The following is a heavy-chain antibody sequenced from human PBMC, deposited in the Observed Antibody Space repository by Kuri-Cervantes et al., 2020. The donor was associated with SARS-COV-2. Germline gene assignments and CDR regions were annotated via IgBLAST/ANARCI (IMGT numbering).Heavy chain of an antibody. V-gene: IGHV3-15*01. CDR1: GFTFSNAW. D-gene: IGHD3-3*01. J-gene: IGHJ4*02. CDR2: IKSKTDGGTT. Sequence: GESLKIFCVASGFTFSNAWMSWVRQAPGKGLEWVGRIKSKTDGGTTDYAAPVKGRFTISRDDSKNTLYLQMNSLKTEDTAVYYCTTDPNYDFWSGYPQFDYWGQGTLVTVSS. CDR3: TTDPNYDFWSGYPQFDY.